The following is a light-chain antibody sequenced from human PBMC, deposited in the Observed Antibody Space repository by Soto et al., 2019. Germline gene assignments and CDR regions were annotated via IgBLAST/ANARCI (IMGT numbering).Light chain of an antibody. V-gene: IGKV3-20*01. CDR2: GAS. Sequence: EIVLTQSPGTLSLSPGERATLSCSASQSVSRSYLAWYQQKPGQAPRLLIYGASSRATGIPDRFSRSGSGTDCPLTISILEPEDFAVYYCQQYGSSPPYTFGQGTKLEIK. CDR1: QSVSRSY. J-gene: IGKJ2*01. CDR3: QQYGSSPPYT.